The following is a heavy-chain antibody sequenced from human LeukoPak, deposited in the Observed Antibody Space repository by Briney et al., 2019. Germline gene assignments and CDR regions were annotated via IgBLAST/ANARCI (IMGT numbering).Heavy chain of an antibody. CDR3: ARARSLYSSSWQYYFDY. CDR2: IYTSGST. D-gene: IGHD6-13*01. V-gene: IGHV4-61*02. CDR1: GGPISSGSYY. J-gene: IGHJ4*02. Sequence: SETLSLTCTVSGGPISSGSYYWSWIRQPAGKGLEWIGRIYTSGSTNYNPSLKSRVTISVDTSKNQFSLKLSSVTAADTAVYYCARARSLYSSSWQYYFDYWGQGTLVTVSS.